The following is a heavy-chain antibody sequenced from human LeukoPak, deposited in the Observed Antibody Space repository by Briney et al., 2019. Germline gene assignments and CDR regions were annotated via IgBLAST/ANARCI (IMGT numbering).Heavy chain of an antibody. CDR2: INPENGGT. CDR1: GYIFTGQY. CDR3: ARDRGWDAFDI. Sequence: ASVKVSCKASGYIFTGQYIHWVRRAPGQGLEWMGRINPENGGTDYAKKFKGRVAMTRDTSISTAYMDLTRLRSDDSAVYHCARDRGWDAFDIWGQGTLVTVSS. D-gene: IGHD3-10*01. J-gene: IGHJ3*02. V-gene: IGHV1-2*06.